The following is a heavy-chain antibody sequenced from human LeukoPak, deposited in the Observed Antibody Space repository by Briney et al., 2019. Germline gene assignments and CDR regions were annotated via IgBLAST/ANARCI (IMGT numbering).Heavy chain of an antibody. J-gene: IGHJ4*02. CDR1: GFTFDDYA. CDR2: ISWDGGST. D-gene: IGHD3-22*01. Sequence: GGSLRLSCAASGFTFDDYAMHWVRQAPGKGLEWVSLISWDGGSTYYADSVKGRFTISRDNAKNSLYLQMNSLRAEDTAVYYCASGASSGYYVPTDYWGQGTLVTVSS. V-gene: IGHV3-43D*03. CDR3: ASGASSGYYVPTDY.